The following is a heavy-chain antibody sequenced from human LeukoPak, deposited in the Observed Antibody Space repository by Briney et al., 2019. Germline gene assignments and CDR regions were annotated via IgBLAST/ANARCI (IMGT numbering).Heavy chain of an antibody. CDR3: AAGQSNLLRYFDWSTLNPFDY. J-gene: IGHJ4*02. CDR2: ISSSSSTI. Sequence: GGSLRLSCAASGFTFSSYSMNWVRQAPGKGLEWVSYISSSSSTIYYVDSVKGRFTISRDNAKNSLYLQMNSLRAEDTAVYYCAAGQSNLLRYFDWSTLNPFDYWGQGTLVTVSS. D-gene: IGHD3-9*01. V-gene: IGHV3-48*04. CDR1: GFTFSSYS.